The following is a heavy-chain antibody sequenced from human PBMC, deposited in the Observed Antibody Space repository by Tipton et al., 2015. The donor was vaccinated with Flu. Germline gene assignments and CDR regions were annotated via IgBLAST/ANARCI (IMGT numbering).Heavy chain of an antibody. V-gene: IGHV4-59*01. CDR1: GASMTTYF. D-gene: IGHD1-1*01. Sequence: TLSLTCSVSGASMTTYFWSWIRKPPGKGLEWIGYVHSTGTTNYNPSLRSRVTISVDTSRNQFSLKLNSLTAADTAVYYCAKGRRITKIPEFDDWGQGTLVTVSS. J-gene: IGHJ4*02. CDR3: AKGRRITKIPEFDD. CDR2: VHSTGTT.